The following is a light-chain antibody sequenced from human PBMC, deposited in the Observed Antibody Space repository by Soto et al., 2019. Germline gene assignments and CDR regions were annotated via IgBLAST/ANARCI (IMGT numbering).Light chain of an antibody. CDR3: QQRYNWPPT. V-gene: IGKV3-11*01. J-gene: IGKJ1*01. CDR2: DAS. CDR1: QSVSSY. Sequence: EIVFTQSPATLSLSPGERATLSCRASQSVSSYLAWYQQKPGQAPRLLIYDASHRATGIPARFSGSGSGTDFTLTINSLEPEDFALYYCQQRYNWPPTFGQGTKVDIK.